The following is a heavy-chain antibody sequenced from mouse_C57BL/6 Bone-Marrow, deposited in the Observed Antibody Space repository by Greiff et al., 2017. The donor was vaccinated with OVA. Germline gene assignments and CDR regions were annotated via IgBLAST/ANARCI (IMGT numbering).Heavy chain of an antibody. J-gene: IGHJ1*03. CDR3: AREDDGSSYDWYFDV. Sequence: QVQLKQSGAELARPGASVKLSCKASGYTFTSYGISWVKQRTGQGLEWIGEIYPRSGNTYYNEKFKGKATLTADKSSSTAYMELRSLTSEDSAVYICAREDDGSSYDWYFDVWGTGTTVTVSS. CDR1: GYTFTSYG. V-gene: IGHV1-81*01. CDR2: IYPRSGNT. D-gene: IGHD1-1*01.